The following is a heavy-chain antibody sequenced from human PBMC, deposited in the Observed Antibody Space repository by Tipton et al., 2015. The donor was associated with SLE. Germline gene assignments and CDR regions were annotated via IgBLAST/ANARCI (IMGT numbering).Heavy chain of an antibody. CDR2: INHSGST. V-gene: IGHV4-34*01. Sequence: TLSLTCAVSGGSISGYYWSWIRQPPGKGLEWIGEINHSGSTNYNPSLKSRVTISVDTSKNQFSLKLSSVTAADTAVYYCARGVGARDYFDSWGQGTLVTVSS. CDR1: GGSISGYY. D-gene: IGHD1-26*01. J-gene: IGHJ4*02. CDR3: ARGVGARDYFDS.